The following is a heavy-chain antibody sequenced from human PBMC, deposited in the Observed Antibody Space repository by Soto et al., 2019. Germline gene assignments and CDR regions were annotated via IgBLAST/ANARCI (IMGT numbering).Heavy chain of an antibody. V-gene: IGHV4-34*01. Sequence: SETLSLTCAVYGGSLSGYYWSWIRQPPGKGLEWIGEINHSGSTNYNPSLKSRVTISVDTSKNQFSLKLSSVTAADTAVYYCARGRRYYYGSGSYPWFDPWGQGTLVTVSS. CDR3: ARGRRYYYGSGSYPWFDP. CDR2: INHSGST. D-gene: IGHD3-10*01. CDR1: GGSLSGYY. J-gene: IGHJ5*02.